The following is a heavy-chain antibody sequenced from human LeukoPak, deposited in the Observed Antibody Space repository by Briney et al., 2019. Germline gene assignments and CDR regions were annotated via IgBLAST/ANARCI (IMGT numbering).Heavy chain of an antibody. Sequence: GAPVKPSCQASGYTFTDYYMHWVRQAPGQGPEWMGWINPNSGGTNYAQKFQGRATMTRDTSISTAYMELSRLRSDDTAVYYCARGLGDADMADGGYWGQGTLVTVSS. CDR3: ARGLGDADMADGGY. CDR2: INPNSGGT. D-gene: IGHD5-18*01. J-gene: IGHJ4*02. V-gene: IGHV1-2*02. CDR1: GYTFTDYY.